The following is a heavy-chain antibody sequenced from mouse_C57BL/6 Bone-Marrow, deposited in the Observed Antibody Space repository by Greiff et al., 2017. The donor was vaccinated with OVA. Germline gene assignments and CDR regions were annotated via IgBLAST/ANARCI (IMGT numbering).Heavy chain of an antibody. V-gene: IGHV5-4*01. CDR2: ISDGGSYT. Sequence: EVHLVESGGGLVKPGGSLKLSCAASGFTFSSYAMSWVRQTPEKRLEWVATISDGGSYTYYPDNVKGRFTISRDNAKNNLYLQMSHLKSEDTAMYYCARENYSNYGYAMDYWGQGTSVTVSS. J-gene: IGHJ4*01. CDR1: GFTFSSYA. CDR3: ARENYSNYGYAMDY. D-gene: IGHD2-5*01.